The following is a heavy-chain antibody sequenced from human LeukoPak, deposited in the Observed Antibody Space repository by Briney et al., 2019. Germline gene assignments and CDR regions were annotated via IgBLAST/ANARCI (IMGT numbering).Heavy chain of an antibody. CDR3: ARDEGRGSTRRFDY. Sequence: PGGSLRLSCAASGFTFSSYSMNWVRQAPGKGLEWVSYISSSSSTIYYADSVKGRFTISRDNAKNSLYLQMNSLRAEDTAVYYCARDEGRGSTRRFDYWGQGTLVTVSS. V-gene: IGHV3-48*04. D-gene: IGHD2-2*01. CDR1: GFTFSSYS. J-gene: IGHJ4*02. CDR2: ISSSSSTI.